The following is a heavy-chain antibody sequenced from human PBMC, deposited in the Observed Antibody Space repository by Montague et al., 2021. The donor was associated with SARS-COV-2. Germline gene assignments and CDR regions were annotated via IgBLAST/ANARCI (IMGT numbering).Heavy chain of an antibody. CDR2: IYYSGST. V-gene: IGHV4-39*07. Sequence: SETLSLTCTVSGGSISSSSYYWGWIRQPPGKGLEWIGSIYYSGSTYYNPSLKSRVTISVDTSKNQFSLKLSSVTAADTAVYYCARGIRRTLIVLCVRYGFDYWGQGTLVTVSS. CDR3: ARGIRRTLIVLCVRYGFDY. D-gene: IGHD2-2*01. CDR1: GGSISSSSYY. J-gene: IGHJ4*02.